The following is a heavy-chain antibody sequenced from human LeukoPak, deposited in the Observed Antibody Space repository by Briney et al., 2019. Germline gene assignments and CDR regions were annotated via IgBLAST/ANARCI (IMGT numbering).Heavy chain of an antibody. V-gene: IGHV4/OR15-8*01. CDR1: GGSIDSTNW. CDR3: ARSHDHLWGNYPDY. Sequence: SETLSLTCDVSGGSIDSTNWWNWVRQTPGKGLEWIGEIHHDGRINYNPSLKSRVTLSVDKSKNQFSLRLNSVTAADTAMYYCARSHDHLWGNYPDYWGQGTLVTVSS. CDR2: IHHDGRI. D-gene: IGHD3-16*02. J-gene: IGHJ4*02.